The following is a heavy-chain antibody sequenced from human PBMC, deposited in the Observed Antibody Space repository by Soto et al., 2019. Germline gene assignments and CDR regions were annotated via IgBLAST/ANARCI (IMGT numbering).Heavy chain of an antibody. J-gene: IGHJ6*02. D-gene: IGHD3-3*01. CDR3: TRDTPLSSGYRTDYYYYYGTDV. V-gene: IGHV3-49*04. CDR2: IRSKAYGGTT. CDR1: GFTFGDYA. Sequence: GVSLRLSCTASGFTFGDYAMSWVRQSPGKGLEWVGFIRSKAYGGTTEYAASVKGRFTISRDDSKSIAYLQMNSLKTEDTAVYYCTRDTPLSSGYRTDYYYYYGTDVWGQVTTVTVSS.